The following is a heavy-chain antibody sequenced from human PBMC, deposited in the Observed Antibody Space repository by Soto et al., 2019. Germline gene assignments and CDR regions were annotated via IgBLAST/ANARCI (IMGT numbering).Heavy chain of an antibody. CDR3: ARDPLQNAYCISPSCYWLPWFGP. CDR2: ISYDGSNK. Sequence: QVQLVESGGGVVQPGRSLRLSCAASGFTFSSYAMHWVRQAPGKGLEWVAVISYDGSNKYYADSVKGRFTISRDNSKNTLXLXMXXLRAKDTAVYYCARDPLQNAYCISPSCYWLPWFGPWGQGTLVTVSS. CDR1: GFTFSSYA. V-gene: IGHV3-30-3*01. D-gene: IGHD2-2*01. J-gene: IGHJ5*02.